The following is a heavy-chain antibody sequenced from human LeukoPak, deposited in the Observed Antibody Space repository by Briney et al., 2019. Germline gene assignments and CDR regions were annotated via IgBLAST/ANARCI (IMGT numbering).Heavy chain of an antibody. CDR1: GFTFSSFA. CDR3: AKGPHVGSGYHPDY. J-gene: IGHJ4*02. V-gene: IGHV3-23*01. D-gene: IGHD3-22*01. CDR2: ITGSDDKT. Sequence: QAGESLKISCAASGFTFSSFAMTWVRQAPGKGLEWVSTITGSDDKTYYGDSVKGRFTISRDYPKNTLRLQMNSLRVEDTAIYYCAKGPHVGSGYHPDYWGQGTLVTVSS.